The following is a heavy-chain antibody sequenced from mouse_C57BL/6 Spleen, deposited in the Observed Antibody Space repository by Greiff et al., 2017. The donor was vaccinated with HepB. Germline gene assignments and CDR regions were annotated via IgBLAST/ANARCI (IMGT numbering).Heavy chain of an antibody. V-gene: IGHV1-69*01. CDR2: IDPSDSYT. Sequence: VQLQQPGAELVMPGASVKLSCKASGYTFTSYWMHWVKQRPGQGLEWIGEIDPSDSYTNYNQKFKGKSTLPVDKSSSTAYMQLSSLTSEDSAVYYCARSDYSNYGVSFDYWGQGTTLTVSS. CDR1: GYTFTSYW. D-gene: IGHD2-5*01. CDR3: ARSDYSNYGVSFDY. J-gene: IGHJ2*01.